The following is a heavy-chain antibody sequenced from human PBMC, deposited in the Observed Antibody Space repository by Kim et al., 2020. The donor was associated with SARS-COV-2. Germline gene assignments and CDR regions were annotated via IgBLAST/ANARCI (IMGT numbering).Heavy chain of an antibody. D-gene: IGHD2-15*01. CDR3: AKDRGNCSGGSCYGNYY. J-gene: IGHJ6*01. Sequence: GGSLRLSCAASGFTFSSYGMHWVRQAPGKGLEWVAVISYDGSNKYYVDSVKGRFTISRDNSKNTLYLQMNSLRAEDTAVYYCAKDRGNCSGGSCYGNYY. CDR2: ISYDGSNK. CDR1: GFTFSSYG. V-gene: IGHV3-30*18.